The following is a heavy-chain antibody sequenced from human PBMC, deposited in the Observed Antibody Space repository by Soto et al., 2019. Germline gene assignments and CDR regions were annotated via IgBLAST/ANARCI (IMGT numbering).Heavy chain of an antibody. Sequence: QVQLVQSGAEVKKPGSSVKVSCKASGGTFSSYTISWVGQAPGQGLEWMGRIIPILGIANYAQKFQGRVTITADKSTSTAYMELSSLRSEDTAVYYCAREGFGYCSGGSCYSGEAFDIWGQGTMVTVSS. V-gene: IGHV1-69*08. J-gene: IGHJ3*02. D-gene: IGHD2-15*01. CDR2: IIPILGIA. CDR3: AREGFGYCSGGSCYSGEAFDI. CDR1: GGTFSSYT.